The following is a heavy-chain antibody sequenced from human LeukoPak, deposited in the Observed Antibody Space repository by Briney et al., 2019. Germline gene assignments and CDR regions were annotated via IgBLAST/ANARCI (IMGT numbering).Heavy chain of an antibody. CDR3: ARSGIVVVPAAIDYYYGMDV. CDR1: GYTFTSYA. V-gene: IGHV1-3*01. CDR2: INAGNGNT. Sequence: GASVKVSCKASGYTFTSYAMHWVRQAPGQRLEWMGWINAGNGNTKYSQKFQGRVTITRDTSASTAYMELGSLRSEDTAVYYCARSGIVVVPAAIDYYYGMDVWGQGTTVTVSS. D-gene: IGHD2-2*01. J-gene: IGHJ6*02.